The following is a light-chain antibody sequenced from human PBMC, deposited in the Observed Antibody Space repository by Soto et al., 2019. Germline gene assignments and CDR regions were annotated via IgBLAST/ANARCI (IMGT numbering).Light chain of an antibody. CDR1: SSDVGGYNY. CDR3: SSYTSSSTLV. CDR2: EVS. Sequence: QSVLTQPASVSGSPGQSITISCTGTSSDVGGYNYVSWYQQHPGIAPKLMIYEVSNRPSGVSNRFSGSKSGNTASLTISGLQAEDEADYSCSSYTSSSTLVFGTGTKVTVL. J-gene: IGLJ1*01. V-gene: IGLV2-14*01.